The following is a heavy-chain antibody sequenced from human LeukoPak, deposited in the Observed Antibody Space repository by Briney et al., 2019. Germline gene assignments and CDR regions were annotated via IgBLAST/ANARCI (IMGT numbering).Heavy chain of an antibody. V-gene: IGHV5-51*01. J-gene: IGHJ4*02. CDR2: IYPGDSDT. Sequence: AGESLKISCKASGYSFTSYWIGWVRQMPGKGLEWMGIIYPGDSDTRYSPAFQGQVTISADKSISTAYLQWSSLKASDTAMYYCVRRTTGEYYFDYWGQGTLVTVSS. CDR1: GYSFTSYW. D-gene: IGHD7-27*01. CDR3: VRRTTGEYYFDY.